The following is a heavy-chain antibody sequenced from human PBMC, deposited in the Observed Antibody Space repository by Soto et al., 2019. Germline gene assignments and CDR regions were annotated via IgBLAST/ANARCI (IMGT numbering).Heavy chain of an antibody. CDR1: GYTFTGYY. CDR3: ARGAGYSGSYSDYFDY. V-gene: IGHV1-2*04. J-gene: IGHJ4*02. D-gene: IGHD1-26*01. Sequence: ASVKVSCKASGYTFTGYYMHWVRQAPGQGLEWMGWINPNSGGTNYAQKFQGWVTMTRDTSISTAYMELSRLRSDDTAVYYCARGAGYSGSYSDYFDYWGQGTLVTVSS. CDR2: INPNSGGT.